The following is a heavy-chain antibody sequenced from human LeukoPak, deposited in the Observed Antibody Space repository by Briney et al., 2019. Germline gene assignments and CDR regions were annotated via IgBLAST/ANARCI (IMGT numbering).Heavy chain of an antibody. D-gene: IGHD4-4*01. J-gene: IGHJ4*02. V-gene: IGHV3-30-3*01. CDR1: GFSFRRYA. CDR3: ASPYSNYLFDY. Sequence: GKSLRLSCAASGFSFRRYAMHWVRQAPGKGLEWVALISFDGSNIYYADSVKGRFTISRDNSKKTLYLQMNSLRTEDTAVYYCASPYSNYLFDYWGQGTLVTVSS. CDR2: ISFDGSNI.